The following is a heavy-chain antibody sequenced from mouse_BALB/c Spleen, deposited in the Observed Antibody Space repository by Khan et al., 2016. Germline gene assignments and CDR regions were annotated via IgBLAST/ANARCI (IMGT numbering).Heavy chain of an antibody. D-gene: IGHD2-4*01. Sequence: VRRQGSGPGLVKPSQSLSLTCTVTGYSITSDYAWNWIRQFPGNKLEWMGYISYSGSTSYNPSLKSRISITRDTSKNQFFLQLNSVPTEDTPTYDCARSRDYDRYYFDYWGEGTTLTVSS. V-gene: IGHV3-2*02. J-gene: IGHJ2*01. CDR1: GYSITSDYA. CDR3: ARSRDYDRYYFDY. CDR2: ISYSGST.